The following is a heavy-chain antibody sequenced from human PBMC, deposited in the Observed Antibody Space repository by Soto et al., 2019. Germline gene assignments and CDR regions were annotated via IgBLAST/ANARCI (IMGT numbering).Heavy chain of an antibody. CDR3: ARGPSSGWYVNWFDP. CDR1: GFTFSSYW. J-gene: IGHJ5*02. V-gene: IGHV3-74*01. CDR2: INSDGSST. D-gene: IGHD6-19*01. Sequence: PGGSLGLSCAASGFTFSSYWMHWVRQAPGKGLVWVSRINSDGSSTGYADSVKGRFTISRDNAENTLYLQMNSLRAEDTAVYYCARGPSSGWYVNWFDPWGQGTLVTVSS.